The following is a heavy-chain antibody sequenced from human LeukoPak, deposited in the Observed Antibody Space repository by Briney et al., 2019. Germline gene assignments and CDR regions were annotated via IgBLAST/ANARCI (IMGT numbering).Heavy chain of an antibody. CDR3: ASMVYDSSGYHPIFDY. V-gene: IGHV4-31*03. CDR2: IYYSGST. CDR1: GGSISSGGYY. Sequence: SETLSLTCTVSGGSISSGGYYWSWIRQHPGKGLEWIGYIYYSGSTYYNPSLKSRVTISVDTSKNQFSLKLSSVTAADTAVYYCASMVYDSSGYHPIFDYWGQGTLVTVSS. D-gene: IGHD3-22*01. J-gene: IGHJ4*02.